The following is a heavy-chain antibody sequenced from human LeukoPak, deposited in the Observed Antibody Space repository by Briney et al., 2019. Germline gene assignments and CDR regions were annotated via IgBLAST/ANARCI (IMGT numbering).Heavy chain of an antibody. CDR2: IKQDGSEK. CDR1: GITFSSFW. J-gene: IGHJ4*02. D-gene: IGHD6-19*01. CDR3: ARSSGIYLYFDD. Sequence: GGSLRLSCAVSGITFSSFWMSWVRQAPGKGLEWVANIKQDGSEKYYVDSVKGRFTISRDNSKNTLYLQMNSLRAEDTAVHYCARSSGIYLYFDDWGQGTLVTVSS. V-gene: IGHV3-7*03.